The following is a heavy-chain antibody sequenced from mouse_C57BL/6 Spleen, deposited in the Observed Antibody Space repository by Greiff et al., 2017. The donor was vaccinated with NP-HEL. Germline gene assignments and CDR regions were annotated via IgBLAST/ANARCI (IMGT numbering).Heavy chain of an antibody. V-gene: IGHV1-39*01. CDR2: INPNYGTT. CDR1: GYSFTDYN. J-gene: IGHJ4*01. CDR3: ARWGTTVVAPYYAIDY. D-gene: IGHD1-1*01. Sequence: EVKLMESGPELVKPGASVKISCKASGYSFTDYNMNWVKQSNGKSLEWIGVINPNYGTTSYNQKFKGKATLTVDQSSSTAYMQLNSLTSEDSAVYYCARWGTTVVAPYYAIDYWGQGTSVTVSS.